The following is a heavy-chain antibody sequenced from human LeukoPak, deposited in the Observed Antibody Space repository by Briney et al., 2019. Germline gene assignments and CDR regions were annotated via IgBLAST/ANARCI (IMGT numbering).Heavy chain of an antibody. D-gene: IGHD3-16*01. CDR1: GFPFSVYG. CDR2: IGHDGSFK. J-gene: IGHJ4*02. Sequence: GGSLRLSCAASGFPFSVYGMHWVRQAPGKGLEWVAVIGHDGSFKESADAVKGRFTISRGNSKNTLYLQMNSLRAEDTAVYYCAKDRLRFDYWGQGTLVTVSS. CDR3: AKDRLRFDY. V-gene: IGHV3-33*03.